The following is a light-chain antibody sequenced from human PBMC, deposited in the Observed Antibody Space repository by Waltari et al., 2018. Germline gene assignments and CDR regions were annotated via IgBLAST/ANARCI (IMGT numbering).Light chain of an antibody. CDR1: QGIRND. Sequence: DIQMTQFPPSLSASIRVSVTITCRASQGIRNDVGWYQQRPGKGPKRLIYAAFNLQNGVPSRFSGSGSGTEFTLTISSLQPEDFATYYCLQHNSYPLTFGGGTKVEIK. V-gene: IGKV1-17*01. CDR2: AAF. J-gene: IGKJ4*01. CDR3: LQHNSYPLT.